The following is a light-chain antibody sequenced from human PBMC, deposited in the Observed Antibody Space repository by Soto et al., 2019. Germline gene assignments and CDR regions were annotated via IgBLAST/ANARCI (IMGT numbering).Light chain of an antibody. V-gene: IGKV3-15*01. J-gene: IGKJ1*01. CDR1: QSVSSN. CDR2: GAS. Sequence: EIVLTQSQATLSVSPGERANLXCRASQSVSSNLAWYQQKPGQAPRLLIYGASTRATGIPARFSGSGSGTEFTLTISSLQSEDFAVYYCQQYNNWPPWTFGQGTKVDIK. CDR3: QQYNNWPPWT.